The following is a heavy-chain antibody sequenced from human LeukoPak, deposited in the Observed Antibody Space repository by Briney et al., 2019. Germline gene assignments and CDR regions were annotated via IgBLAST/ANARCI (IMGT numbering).Heavy chain of an antibody. V-gene: IGHV3-9*01. CDR1: GFTFHDYG. J-gene: IGHJ4*02. D-gene: IGHD6-19*01. CDR3: AKDTGSGWYIFRGNYFDY. CDR2: ISWNSGSI. Sequence: GRSLRLSCAASGFTFHDYGMHWVRLDPGKGLEWVSGISWNSGSIGYADSVKGRFTISRDNAKNSLYLQMNSLRAEDTALYYCAKDTGSGWYIFRGNYFDYWGQGTLVTVSS.